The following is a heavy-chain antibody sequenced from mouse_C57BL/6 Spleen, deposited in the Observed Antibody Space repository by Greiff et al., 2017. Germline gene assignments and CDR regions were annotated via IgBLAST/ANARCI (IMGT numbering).Heavy chain of an antibody. CDR2: IYPGDGDT. Sequence: VQLKESGPELVKPGASVKISCKASGYAFSSSWMNWVKQRPGKGLEWIGRIYPGDGDTNYNGKFKGKATLTADKSSSTAYMQLSSLTSEDSAVYFCARKALTGTYYFDYWGQGTTLTVSS. J-gene: IGHJ2*01. CDR1: GYAFSSSW. D-gene: IGHD4-1*01. V-gene: IGHV1-82*01. CDR3: ARKALTGTYYFDY.